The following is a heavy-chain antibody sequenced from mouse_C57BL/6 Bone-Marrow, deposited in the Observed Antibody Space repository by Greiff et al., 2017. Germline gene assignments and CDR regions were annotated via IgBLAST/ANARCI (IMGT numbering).Heavy chain of an antibody. CDR2: IYPRSGNT. V-gene: IGHV1-81*01. CDR3: ARDGSSLYWYFDV. D-gene: IGHD1-1*01. CDR1: GYTFTSYG. Sequence: QVQLKQSGAELARPGASVKLSCKASGYTFTSYGISWVKQRTGQGLEWIGEIYPRSGNTYYNEKFKGKATLTADKSSSTAYMELRSLTSEDSAVYVGARDGSSLYWYFDVWGTGTTVTVSS. J-gene: IGHJ1*03.